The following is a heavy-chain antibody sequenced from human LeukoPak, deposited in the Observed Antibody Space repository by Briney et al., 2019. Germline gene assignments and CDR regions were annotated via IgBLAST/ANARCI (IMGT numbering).Heavy chain of an antibody. Sequence: TGGSLRLSCAAAGFTFSSYWMHCVRQVPGKGLQWVARIDSDGRSRTSPSYAESVKGRFTISRDNAQNTLYLQMNSLRAEDTAVYHCVRDVWGDRDSFFDSWGQGTPVTVSS. CDR1: GFTFSSYW. CDR3: VRDVWGDRDSFFDS. V-gene: IGHV3-74*01. J-gene: IGHJ4*02. CDR2: IDSDGRSRTSP. D-gene: IGHD2-21*01.